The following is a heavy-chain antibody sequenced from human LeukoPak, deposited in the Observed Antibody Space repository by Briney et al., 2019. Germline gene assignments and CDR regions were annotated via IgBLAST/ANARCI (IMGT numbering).Heavy chain of an antibody. CDR2: INSDGSRT. D-gene: IGHD1-26*01. CDR1: GFTFRSYW. V-gene: IGHV3-74*01. CDR3: ARDVTYSGSYHDVCDV. Sequence: PGGSLRLSRAASGFTFRSYWMHWVRQAPGKGLVWVSRINSDGSRTNYADSVKGRFTVSRDNAKNTLYLQMNSLRAEDTAVYYCARDVTYSGSYHDVCDVWGQGTMVTVSS. J-gene: IGHJ3*01.